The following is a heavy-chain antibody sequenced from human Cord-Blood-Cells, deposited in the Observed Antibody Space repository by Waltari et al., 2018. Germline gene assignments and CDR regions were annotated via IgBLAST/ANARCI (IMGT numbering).Heavy chain of an antibody. V-gene: IGHV1-2*02. CDR3: ASSYDSSGYCLGY. D-gene: IGHD3-22*01. CDR1: GYTFTGYY. CDR2: INTNSCGT. J-gene: IGHJ4*02. Sequence: QVQLVQSGAEVKKPGASVKVSCKASGYTFTGYYMHWVRQAPGQGLEWMGWINTNSCGTNYAQKFQGRVTMTRDTSISTAYMELSRLRSDDTAVYYCASSYDSSGYCLGYWGQGTLVTVSS.